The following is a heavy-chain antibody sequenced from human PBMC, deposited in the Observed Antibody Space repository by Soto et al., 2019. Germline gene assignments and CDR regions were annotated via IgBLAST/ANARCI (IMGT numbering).Heavy chain of an antibody. J-gene: IGHJ6*02. CDR1: GFTFSDYY. D-gene: IGHD5-18*01. Sequence: QVQLVESGGGLVKPGGSLRLSCAASGFTFSDYYMSWIRQAPGKGLERVSYISSSSSTIYYADSVKGRFTISRDNAKNSLYLQMNSLRDEDTAVYYCAREKGYSYGRQLYYYYYGMDVWGQGTTVTVSS. V-gene: IGHV3-11*04. CDR2: ISSSSSTI. CDR3: AREKGYSYGRQLYYYYYGMDV.